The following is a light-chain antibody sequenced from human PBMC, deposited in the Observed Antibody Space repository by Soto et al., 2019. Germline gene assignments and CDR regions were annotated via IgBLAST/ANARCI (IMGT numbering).Light chain of an antibody. J-gene: IGLJ1*01. CDR2: QVT. CDR3: MSYAGGNRFV. CDR1: INEVGGFNY. V-gene: IGLV2-8*01. Sequence: QSALTQPPSPSGSPGQSVTISRAGTINEVGGFNYVSWYQQHPGKVPQLMIYQVTKRPSGVPDRFSASKSDTTASLTISGLQAEDEGDYYCMSYAGGNRFVFGTGTKVTVL.